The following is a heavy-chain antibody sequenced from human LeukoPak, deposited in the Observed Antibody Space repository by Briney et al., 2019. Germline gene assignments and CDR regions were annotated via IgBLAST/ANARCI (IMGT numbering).Heavy chain of an antibody. CDR2: INHSGST. J-gene: IGHJ4*02. CDR1: GGSFSGYC. CDR3: ARGRGYCSGGSCYLVY. V-gene: IGHV4-34*01. D-gene: IGHD2-15*01. Sequence: PSETLSLTCAVYGGSFSGYCWSWIRQPPGKGLEWIGEINHSGSTNYNPSLKSRVTISVDTSKNQFSLKLSSVTAADTAAYYCARGRGYCSGGSCYLVYWGQGTLVTVSS.